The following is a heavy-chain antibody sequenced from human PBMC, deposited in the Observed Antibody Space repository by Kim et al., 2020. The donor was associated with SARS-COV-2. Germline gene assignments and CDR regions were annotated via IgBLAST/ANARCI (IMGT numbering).Heavy chain of an antibody. V-gene: IGHV3-11*04. J-gene: IGHJ3*02. D-gene: IGHD3-10*01. Sequence: VKGRFTISRDNAKNSLYLQMNSLRAEDTAVYYCARGSGSYYNGDDAFDIWGQGTMVTVSS. CDR3: ARGSGSYYNGDDAFDI.